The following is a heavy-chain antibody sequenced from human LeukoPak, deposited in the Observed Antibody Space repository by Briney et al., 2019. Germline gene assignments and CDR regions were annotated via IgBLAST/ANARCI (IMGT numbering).Heavy chain of an antibody. D-gene: IGHD2-21*01. J-gene: IGHJ3*01. CDR1: GFTFSSYA. Sequence: GGSLRLSCAASGFTFSSYAMSWVRQAPGKGLEWVSAISGSGGSTYYADSVKGRFTISRDNSKKTLYLQMNSLRAEDTAVYYCAKGKVNHDGALDAWGQGTLVTVSS. CDR3: AKGKVNHDGALDA. CDR2: ISGSGGST. V-gene: IGHV3-23*01.